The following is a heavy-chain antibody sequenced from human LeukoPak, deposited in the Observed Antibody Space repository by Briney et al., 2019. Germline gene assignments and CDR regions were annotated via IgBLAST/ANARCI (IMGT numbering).Heavy chain of an antibody. CDR3: ARVGAHDAFDI. CDR2: ISSSSSYI. J-gene: IGHJ3*02. V-gene: IGHV3-21*01. Sequence: GGSLRLSCAASGFTFSSYWMSWVRQAPGKGLEWVSSISSSSSYIYYADSVKGRFTISRDNAKNSLYLQMNSLRAEDTAVYYCARVGAHDAFDIWGQGTMVTVSS. CDR1: GFTFSSYW. D-gene: IGHD1-26*01.